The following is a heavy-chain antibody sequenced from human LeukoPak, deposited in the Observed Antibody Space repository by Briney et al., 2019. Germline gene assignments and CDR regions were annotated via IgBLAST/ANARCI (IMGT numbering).Heavy chain of an antibody. D-gene: IGHD6-19*01. V-gene: IGHV3-23*01. CDR2: ISGSGDNT. J-gene: IGHJ4*02. CDR3: ARESETSGWYDY. CDR1: GFTFSSYA. Sequence: GGSLRLSCAASGFTFSSYAMSWVRQAPGKGLEWVSAISGSGDNTYYADSVRGRFTISRDNTRKSLSLQMSSLRSEDTALYYCARESETSGWYDYWGQGTLVTVSS.